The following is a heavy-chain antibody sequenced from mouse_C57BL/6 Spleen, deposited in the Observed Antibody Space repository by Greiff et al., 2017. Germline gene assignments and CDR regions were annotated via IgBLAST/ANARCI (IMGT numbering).Heavy chain of an antibody. CDR3: ARAYDYDVSWFAY. D-gene: IGHD2-4*01. J-gene: IGHJ3*01. CDR1: GYTFTSYD. V-gene: IGHV1-85*01. Sequence: VQLQQSGPELVKPGASVKLSCKASGYTFTSYDINWVKQRPGQGLEWIGWIYPSDGSTKYNEKFKGQSTLTVDTSSSAAYMELHSLTSEDSAVYVCARAYDYDVSWFAYWGQGTLVTVSA. CDR2: IYPSDGST.